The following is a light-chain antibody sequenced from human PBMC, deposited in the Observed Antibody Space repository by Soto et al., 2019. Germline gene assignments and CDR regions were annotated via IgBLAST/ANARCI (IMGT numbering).Light chain of an antibody. CDR3: QQYGSSPRT. V-gene: IGKV3-20*01. CDR1: QTVTSRN. CDR2: GAS. J-gene: IGKJ1*01. Sequence: EIVLTQSPGTLSLSPGERATLSCRASQTVTSRNLAWYQQTPGQAPRLLIYGASRRATGIPDRFSGSGSGTDFTLTISRLEPEDCAVFYCQQYGSSPRTFGQGTKVEIK.